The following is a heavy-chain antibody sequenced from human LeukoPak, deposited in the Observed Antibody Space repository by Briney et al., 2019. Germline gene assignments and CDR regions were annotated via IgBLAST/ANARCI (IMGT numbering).Heavy chain of an antibody. Sequence: SSETLSLTCAVYGGSFSGYYWSWIRQPPGKGLEWIGEINHSGSTNYNPSLKSRVTISVDTSKNQFSLKLSSVTAADTAVYYCARAGAAAFDYWGQGTLVTVSS. V-gene: IGHV4-34*01. CDR3: ARAGAAAFDY. J-gene: IGHJ4*02. CDR1: GGSFSGYY. CDR2: INHSGST. D-gene: IGHD6-13*01.